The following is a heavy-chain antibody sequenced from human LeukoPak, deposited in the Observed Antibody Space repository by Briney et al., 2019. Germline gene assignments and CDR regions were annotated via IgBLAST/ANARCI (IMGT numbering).Heavy chain of an antibody. D-gene: IGHD3-22*01. CDR1: GGSFTDYF. V-gene: IGHV4-34*01. J-gene: IGHJ6*02. CDR3: ARGRIAKIVVVHSFHYGMDV. Sequence: SETPSLTCDVFGGSFTDYFWTWIRQSPGKGLEWIGEINDYTGNTNYNPSLNSRVSISPEKSKNQFSLELRSVTAADTAVYYCARGRIAKIVVVHSFHYGMDVWGQGTTVTVSS. CDR2: INDYTGNT.